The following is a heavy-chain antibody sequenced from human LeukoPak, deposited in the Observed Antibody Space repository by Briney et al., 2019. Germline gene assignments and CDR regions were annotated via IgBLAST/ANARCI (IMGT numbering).Heavy chain of an antibody. CDR1: GFTFSTYG. CDR2: IRNDGSYK. D-gene: IGHD4-17*01. Sequence: GGSLRLSCAASGFTFSTYGMHWVRQAPGKGLEWVAFIRNDGSYKYYADSVKGRFTISRDNSKNTLYLQMSSLRNEDTAVYYCAQVTVTTSIIDYWGQGTLVTVSS. V-gene: IGHV3-30*02. J-gene: IGHJ4*02. CDR3: AQVTVTTSIIDY.